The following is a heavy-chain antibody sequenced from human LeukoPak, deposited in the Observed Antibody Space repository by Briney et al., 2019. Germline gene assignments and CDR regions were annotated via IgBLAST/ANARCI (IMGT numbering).Heavy chain of an antibody. CDR2: IYPGDSDT. J-gene: IGHJ4*02. Sequence: GESLKISCKGSGYSFTSYWIGWVRQMPGKGLEWMGIIYPGDSDTRYSPSFQGQVTISADKSISTAYLQWSSLKASDTAMYYCARLLTVTTGVGDANLFDYWGQGTLVTVSS. D-gene: IGHD4-17*01. CDR1: GYSFTSYW. V-gene: IGHV5-51*01. CDR3: ARLLTVTTGVGDANLFDY.